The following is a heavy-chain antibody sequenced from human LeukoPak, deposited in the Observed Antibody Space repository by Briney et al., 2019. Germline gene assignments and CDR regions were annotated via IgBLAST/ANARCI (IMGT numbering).Heavy chain of an antibody. CDR3: AKDRDDYGDDC. Sequence: GGSLRLSCAASGFTFSSYSMNWVRQAPGKGLEWVALIRSDGTNNYYVDSVKGRFTISRDNSKNTLYLQMTSLRVEDTAVYYCAKDRDDYGDDCWGQGILVTVST. V-gene: IGHV3-30*02. J-gene: IGHJ4*02. CDR2: IRSDGTNN. CDR1: GFTFSSYS. D-gene: IGHD4-17*01.